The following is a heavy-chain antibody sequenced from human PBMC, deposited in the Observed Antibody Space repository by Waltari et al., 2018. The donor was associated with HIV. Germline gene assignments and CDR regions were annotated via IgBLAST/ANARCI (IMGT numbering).Heavy chain of an antibody. J-gene: IGHJ6*02. CDR2: IYYSGST. CDR1: GGSISSGDHY. CDR3: ARDCCDFWSGYSRHYYYGMDV. D-gene: IGHD3-3*01. V-gene: IGHV4-30-4*01. Sequence: QVQLQESGPGLVKPSQTLSLTCTVSGGSISSGDHYWSWIRQTPGKGLEWIGYIYYSGSTYYNPSLKSRVTISVDTSKNQFSLKLSSVTAADTAVYYCARDCCDFWSGYSRHYYYGMDVWGQGTTVTVSS.